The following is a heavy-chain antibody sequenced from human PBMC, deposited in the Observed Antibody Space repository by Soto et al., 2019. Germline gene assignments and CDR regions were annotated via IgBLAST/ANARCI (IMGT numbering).Heavy chain of an antibody. V-gene: IGHV4-30-4*01. Sequence: SETLSLTCTVSGGSISSGDYYWSWIRQPPGKGLEWIGYIYYSGSTYYNPSLKSRVTISVDTSKNQFSLKLSSVTAADTAVYYCARDFGNGWFDPWGQGTLVTVS. CDR2: IYYSGST. J-gene: IGHJ5*02. D-gene: IGHD3-10*01. CDR1: GGSISSGDYY. CDR3: ARDFGNGWFDP.